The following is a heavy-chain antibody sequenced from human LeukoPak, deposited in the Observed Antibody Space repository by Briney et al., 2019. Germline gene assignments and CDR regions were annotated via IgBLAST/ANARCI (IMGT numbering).Heavy chain of an antibody. J-gene: IGHJ4*02. CDR1: GFTFSTYW. V-gene: IGHV3-7*01. CDR2: IKQDGSAK. Sequence: GGSLRLSCAASGFTFSTYWMNWVRQAPGKGLEWVANIKQDGSAKYYVDSVKGRFTISRDNAKNSLYLQMDSLRVEDTATYYCARWRGSTSERSDYWGQGTLVTVSS. D-gene: IGHD2-2*01. CDR3: ARWRGSTSERSDY.